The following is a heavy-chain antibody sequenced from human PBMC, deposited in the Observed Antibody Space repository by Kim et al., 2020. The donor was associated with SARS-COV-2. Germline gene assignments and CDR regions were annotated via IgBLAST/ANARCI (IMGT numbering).Heavy chain of an antibody. CDR2: INPNSGGT. CDR3: ARDGSSWIRGGIDY. D-gene: IGHD6-13*01. CDR1: GYTFTGYY. V-gene: IGHV1-2*02. J-gene: IGHJ4*02. Sequence: ASVKVSCKASGYTFTGYYMHWVRQAPGQGLEWMGWINPNSGGTNYAQKFQGRVTMTRDTSISTAYMELSRLRSDDTAVYYCARDGSSWIRGGIDYWGQGTLVTVSS.